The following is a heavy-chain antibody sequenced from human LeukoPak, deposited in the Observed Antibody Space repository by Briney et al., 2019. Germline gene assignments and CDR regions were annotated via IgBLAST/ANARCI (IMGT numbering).Heavy chain of an antibody. CDR1: GGTFSTYA. Sequence: SVKLSCKASGGTFSTYAISWVRQAPGQGLEWVGRIVPILGTANYAQNFQSIVTIAADRSTTTAYMELSSLRSEDTAVYYCARVPQGSSWPYYFDYWGQGTLVTVSS. J-gene: IGHJ4*02. D-gene: IGHD6-13*01. V-gene: IGHV1-69*04. CDR2: IVPILGTA. CDR3: ARVPQGSSWPYYFDY.